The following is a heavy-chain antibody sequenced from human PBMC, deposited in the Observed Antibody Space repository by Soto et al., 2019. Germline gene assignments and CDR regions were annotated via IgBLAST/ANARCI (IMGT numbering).Heavy chain of an antibody. CDR2: IKSQTDGGTI. D-gene: IGHD3-3*01. CDR3: ATVWRGYSAEMHV. CDR1: GFSFSNAW. Sequence: EVQLVESGGGSVKPGGSLRLSCAASGFSFSNAWMSWVRQGPGKGLEWVGRIKSQTDGGTIDYAAPVKGRFTISRDESENMLYLQMNSLKTEDTAVYYCATVWRGYSAEMHVWGKGTTVAVSS. J-gene: IGHJ6*04. V-gene: IGHV3-15*01.